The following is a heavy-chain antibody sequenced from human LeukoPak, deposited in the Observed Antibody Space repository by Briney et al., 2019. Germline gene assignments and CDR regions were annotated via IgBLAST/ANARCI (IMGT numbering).Heavy chain of an antibody. J-gene: IGHJ3*02. Sequence: PGGSLRLSCAASGFTFSSYWMSWVRQAPGKGLEWVANIKQDGSEKYYVDSVKGRFTISRDNAKNSLYLQMNSLRAEDTAVYYCARVTAAAGNAFDMWGQGTMVTVSS. CDR2: IKQDGSEK. D-gene: IGHD6-13*01. CDR1: GFTFSSYW. V-gene: IGHV3-7*01. CDR3: ARVTAAAGNAFDM.